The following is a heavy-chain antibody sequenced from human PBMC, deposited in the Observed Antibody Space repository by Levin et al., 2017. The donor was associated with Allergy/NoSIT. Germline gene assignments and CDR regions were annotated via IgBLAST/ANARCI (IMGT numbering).Heavy chain of an antibody. D-gene: IGHD3-3*01. Sequence: KISCKASGFTFTSSAVQWVRQARGQRLEWIGWIVVGSGNTNYAQKFQERVTITRDMSTSTAYMELSSLRSEDTAVYYCAAERYYDFWSGYYYYYGMDVWGQGTTVTVSS. CDR1: GFTFTSSA. V-gene: IGHV1-58*01. CDR2: IVVGSGNT. CDR3: AAERYYDFWSGYYYYYGMDV. J-gene: IGHJ6*02.